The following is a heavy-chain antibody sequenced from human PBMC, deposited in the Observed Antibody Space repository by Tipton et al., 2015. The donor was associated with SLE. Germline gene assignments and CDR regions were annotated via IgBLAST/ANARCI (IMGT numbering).Heavy chain of an antibody. J-gene: IGHJ4*02. CDR3: ASTPMAIFGVVGDY. CDR1: GGSISSYY. D-gene: IGHD3-3*01. V-gene: IGHV4-39*01. CDR2: IYYSGST. Sequence: TLSLTCTVSGGSISSYYWSWIRQPPGKGLEWIGSIYYSGSTYYNPSLKSRVTISVDTSKNQFSLKLSSVTAADTAVYYCASTPMAIFGVVGDYWGQGTLVTVSS.